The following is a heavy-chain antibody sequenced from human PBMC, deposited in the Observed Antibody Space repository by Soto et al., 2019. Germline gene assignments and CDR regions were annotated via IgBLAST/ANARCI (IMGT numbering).Heavy chain of an antibody. CDR1: GYTFTSYG. D-gene: IGHD6-6*01. J-gene: IGHJ6*02. V-gene: IGHV1-18*01. Sequence: QVQLVQSGAEVKKPGASVKVSCKASGYTFTSYGISWVRQAPGQGLEWMGWISAYNGNTNYAQKLQGTVTMTTDTSTSTAYMELRSLRSDDTAVYYCARDKSSSSRDYYYYYGMDVWGQGTTFTVSS. CDR3: ARDKSSSSRDYYYYYGMDV. CDR2: ISAYNGNT.